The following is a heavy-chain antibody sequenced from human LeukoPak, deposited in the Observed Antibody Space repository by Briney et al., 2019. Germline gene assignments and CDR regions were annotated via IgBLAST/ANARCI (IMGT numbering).Heavy chain of an antibody. J-gene: IGHJ5*02. CDR2: IYWNDDK. Sequence: SGPTLVNPTQTLTLTCTFSGFSLSTSGVGVGWIRQPPGKALEWLALIYWNDDKRYSPSLKSRLTIIKDTSKNQVVLTMTNMDPVDTATYYCAHSNRPGIAAAGTMGSLDPWGQGTLVTVSS. V-gene: IGHV2-5*01. D-gene: IGHD6-13*01. CDR1: GFSLSTSGVG. CDR3: AHSNRPGIAAAGTMGSLDP.